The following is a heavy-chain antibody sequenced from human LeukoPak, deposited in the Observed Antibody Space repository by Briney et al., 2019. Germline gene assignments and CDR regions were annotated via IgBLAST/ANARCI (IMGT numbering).Heavy chain of an antibody. J-gene: IGHJ4*02. CDR3: ARGHKGRGQFDY. CDR2: MNPNSGNT. Sequence: GASVKVSCKASGYTFTSYDINSVRQATGQGLEWMGWMNPNSGNTGYAQKFQGRVTMTRNTSISTAYMELSSLRSEDTAVYYCARGHKGRGQFDYWGQGTLVTVSS. CDR1: GYTFTSYD. V-gene: IGHV1-8*01.